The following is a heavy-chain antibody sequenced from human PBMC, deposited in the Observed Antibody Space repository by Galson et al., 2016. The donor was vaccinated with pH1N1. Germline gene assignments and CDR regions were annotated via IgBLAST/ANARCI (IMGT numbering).Heavy chain of an antibody. D-gene: IGHD3-9*01. CDR3: ARETPSPSPTVLRYFDWSRGLSAFDM. CDR1: GFTFSNHG. J-gene: IGHJ3*02. Sequence: SVKVSCKASGFTFSNHGINWVRQAPGQGLEWMGWINTKTGNPTYAQGFTGRFVFSLDTSVSTAYLQIHSLKADDTAVYYCARETPSPSPTVLRYFDWSRGLSAFDMWGRGTLVTVSS. CDR2: INTKTGNP. V-gene: IGHV7-4-1*01.